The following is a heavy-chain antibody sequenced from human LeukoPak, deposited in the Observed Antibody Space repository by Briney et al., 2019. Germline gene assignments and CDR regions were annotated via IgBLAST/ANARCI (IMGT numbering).Heavy chain of an antibody. Sequence: GRSLRLSCAASGFTFDDYAMHWVRQAPGKGLEWVSGISWNSGSIGYADSVKGRFTISRDNAKNSLYLQMNSLRAEDTALYYCAKDLIEYSSSPYYYYGMDVWGQGTTVTVSS. CDR3: AKDLIEYSSSPYYYYGMDV. CDR2: ISWNSGSI. CDR1: GFTFDDYA. D-gene: IGHD6-6*01. J-gene: IGHJ6*02. V-gene: IGHV3-9*01.